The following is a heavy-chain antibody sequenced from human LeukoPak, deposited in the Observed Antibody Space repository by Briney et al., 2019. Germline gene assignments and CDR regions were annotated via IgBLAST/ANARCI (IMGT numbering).Heavy chain of an antibody. CDR1: GFTFSTYW. CDR2: IKQDGSEK. J-gene: IGHJ3*02. D-gene: IGHD6-19*01. Sequence: GGSLRLSCAASGFTFSTYWMSWVRQAPGKGLEWVANIKQDGSEKYYVDSVKGRFTISRDNAENSLYLQMNSLRAEDTAVYYCARVPPQWLPNRDAFDIWGQGTMVTVSS. V-gene: IGHV3-7*01. CDR3: ARVPPQWLPNRDAFDI.